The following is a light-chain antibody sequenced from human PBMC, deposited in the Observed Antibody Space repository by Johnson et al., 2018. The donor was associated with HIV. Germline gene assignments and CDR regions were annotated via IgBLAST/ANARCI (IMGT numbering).Light chain of an antibody. Sequence: QPALTQPPSVSAAPGQKVTISCSGSSSNIGNNYVSWYQQLPGTAPKLLIYDNNKRPSGIPDRFSGSKSGTSATLGITGLQTGDEADYYCGTWDSSLSFYVFGTGTKVTVL. CDR2: DNN. CDR3: GTWDSSLSFYV. V-gene: IGLV1-51*01. J-gene: IGLJ1*01. CDR1: SSNIGNNY.